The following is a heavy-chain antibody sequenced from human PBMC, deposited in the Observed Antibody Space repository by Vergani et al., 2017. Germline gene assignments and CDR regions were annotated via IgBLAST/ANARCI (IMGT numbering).Heavy chain of an antibody. CDR1: GFTFSSYA. V-gene: IGHV3-30*04. J-gene: IGHJ5*02. CDR3: ARGPILTAPSARFDP. CDR2: ISYDGSNK. D-gene: IGHD2-21*02. Sequence: QVQLVESGGGVVQPGRSLRLSCAASGFTFSSYAMHWVRQAPGKGLEWVAVISYDGSNKYYADSVKGRFTISRDNSKNTLYLQMNSLRAEDTAVYYCARGPILTAPSARFDPWGQGTLVTVSS.